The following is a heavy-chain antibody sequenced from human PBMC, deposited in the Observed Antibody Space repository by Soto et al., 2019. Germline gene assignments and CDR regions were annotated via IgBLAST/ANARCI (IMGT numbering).Heavy chain of an antibody. V-gene: IGHV4-39*01. Sequence: SXTLSLTCTVSGGSISSSGHYWCWVRQRPGKGLEWIGTIHYSGDAYYNPSLKSRVSISVDTSKSQFSLKLNSVTAADTALYYCSRHYCSGGSCYYYGMDVWGQGTTVTVSS. CDR2: IHYSGDA. CDR3: SRHYCSGGSCYYYGMDV. CDR1: GGSISSSGHY. J-gene: IGHJ6*02. D-gene: IGHD2-15*01.